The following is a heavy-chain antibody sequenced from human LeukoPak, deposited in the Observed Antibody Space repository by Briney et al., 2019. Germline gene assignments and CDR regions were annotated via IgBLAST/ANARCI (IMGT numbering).Heavy chain of an antibody. CDR2: ISWNSFTI. CDR1: GFTFDDYA. V-gene: IGHV3-9*01. Sequence: PGGSLRLSCAASGFTFDDYAMHWVRQAPGKGLEWGSGISWNSFTIGYADSVKGRFTISRDNAKNSLYLQMNSLRVEDTALYYCAKDIGRVDTASTYMDVWGKGTTVTISS. CDR3: AKDIGRVDTASTYMDV. J-gene: IGHJ6*03. D-gene: IGHD5-18*01.